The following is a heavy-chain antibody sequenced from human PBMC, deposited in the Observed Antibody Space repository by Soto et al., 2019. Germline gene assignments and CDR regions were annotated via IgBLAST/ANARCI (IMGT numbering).Heavy chain of an antibody. CDR1: GGSFSGYY. V-gene: IGHV4-34*01. D-gene: IGHD3-3*01. CDR3: ARSPFGVVIEYNWFDP. J-gene: IGHJ5*02. CDR2: INHSGST. Sequence: PSETLSLTCAVYGGSFSGYYWSWIRQPPGKGLEWIGEINHSGSTNYNPSLKSRVTISVDTSKNQFSLKLSSVTAADTAVYYCARSPFGVVIEYNWFDPWGQGTLVTVSS.